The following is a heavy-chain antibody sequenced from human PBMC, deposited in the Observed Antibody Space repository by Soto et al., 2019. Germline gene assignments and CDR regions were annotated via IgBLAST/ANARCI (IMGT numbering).Heavy chain of an antibody. CDR3: ARAEIVVT. V-gene: IGHV3-21*01. J-gene: IGHJ5*02. D-gene: IGHD3-22*01. CDR1: GFTFSSYS. CDR2: ISSSSSYI. Sequence: EVQLVESGGGLVKPGGSLRLSCAASGFTFSSYSMNWVRQAPGKGLEWVSSISSSSSYIYYADSVKGRFTISRDNAKNYLYLQMNRLRAEDKAVYYCARAEIVVTWGQGTLVTVSS.